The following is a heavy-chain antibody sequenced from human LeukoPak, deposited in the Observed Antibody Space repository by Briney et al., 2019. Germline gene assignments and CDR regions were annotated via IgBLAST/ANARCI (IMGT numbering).Heavy chain of an antibody. V-gene: IGHV4-4*02. J-gene: IGHJ6*03. CDR3: ARASGSYYYYMDV. CDR1: GGSISSSNW. D-gene: IGHD6-25*01. CDR2: IYHSGST. Sequence: PSETLSLTCAVSGGSISSSNWWSWVRQPPGKGLEWIGEIYHSGSTNYNPSLKGRVTISVDKSKNQFSLKLSSVTAADTAVYYCARASGSYYYYMDVWGKGTTVTVSS.